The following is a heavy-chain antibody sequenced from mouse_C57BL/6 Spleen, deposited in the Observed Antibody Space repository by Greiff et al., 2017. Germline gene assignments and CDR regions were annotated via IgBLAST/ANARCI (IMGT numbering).Heavy chain of an antibody. Sequence: EVLLVESGGGLVKPGGSLKLSCAASGYTFSSYAMSWVRQTPEKRLEWVATISAGGSYTYYPDNVKGRFTISRDNAKNNLYLQMSHLKSEDTAMYYGAREGTTVVPSPYYYAMDYWGQGTSVTVSS. CDR3: AREGTTVVPSPYYYAMDY. V-gene: IGHV5-4*01. CDR1: GYTFSSYA. J-gene: IGHJ4*01. D-gene: IGHD1-1*01. CDR2: ISAGGSYT.